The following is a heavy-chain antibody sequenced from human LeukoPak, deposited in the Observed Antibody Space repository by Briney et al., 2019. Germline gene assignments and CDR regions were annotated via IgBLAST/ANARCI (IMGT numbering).Heavy chain of an antibody. J-gene: IGHJ4*02. CDR3: ARGDKFSGDY. D-gene: IGHD2-15*01. Sequence: GGSLRLSCAASGLIVSNNYMSWVRQAPGKGLEWVANIHQDGNEKYYVDSVKGRFTISRDNAKNSLHLQMNSLRAEDTAVYYCARGDKFSGDYWGQGTLVTVSS. CDR2: IHQDGNEK. V-gene: IGHV3-7*04. CDR1: GLIVSNNY.